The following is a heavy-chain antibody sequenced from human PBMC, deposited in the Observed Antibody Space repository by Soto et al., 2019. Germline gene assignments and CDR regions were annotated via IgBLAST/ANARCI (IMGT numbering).Heavy chain of an antibody. J-gene: IGHJ4*02. CDR1: GFTFSSYG. CDR3: AIESGYRSGSGLDY. CDR2: IWYDGSNK. D-gene: IGHD3-10*01. V-gene: IGHV3-33*01. Sequence: QVQLVESGGGVVQPGRSLRLSCAASGFTFSSYGMHWVRQAPGKGLEWVAVIWYDGSNKYYADSVKGRFTISRDNSKNPRFMEMNSLRAEDTAVYYCAIESGYRSGSGLDYWGQGTLVTVSS.